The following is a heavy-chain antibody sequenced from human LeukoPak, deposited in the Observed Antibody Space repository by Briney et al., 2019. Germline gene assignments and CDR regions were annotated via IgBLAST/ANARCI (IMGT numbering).Heavy chain of an antibody. Sequence: SETLSLTCAVYGGSFSGYYWSWIRQSPGKGLEWIGELNQSGITYYNLSLKTRVTISVDTSKNQLSLKLRSVTAADTAVYYCAKDDRRYCSGGTCYSRDYWGQGTLVTVSS. CDR2: LNQSGIT. J-gene: IGHJ4*02. V-gene: IGHV4-34*01. D-gene: IGHD2-15*01. CDR3: AKDDRRYCSGGTCYSRDY. CDR1: GGSFSGYY.